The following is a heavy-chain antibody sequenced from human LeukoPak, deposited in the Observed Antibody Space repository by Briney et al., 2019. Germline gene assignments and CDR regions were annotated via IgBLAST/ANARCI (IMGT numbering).Heavy chain of an antibody. J-gene: IGHJ5*02. CDR2: IKPDGSAQ. D-gene: IGHD3-22*01. Sequence: PGGSLRLSCAASGFRFSSYGMHWVRQAPGKGLEWVATIKPDGSAQYYVDSVKGRFTISRDNAKNSLFLQINSLRAEDTAVYYCANGGTYSSGPWGQGTLVTVSS. V-gene: IGHV3-7*01. CDR1: GFRFSSYG. CDR3: ANGGTYSSGP.